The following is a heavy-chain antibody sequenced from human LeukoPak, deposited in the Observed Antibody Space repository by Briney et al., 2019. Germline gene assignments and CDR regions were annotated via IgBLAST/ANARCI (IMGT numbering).Heavy chain of an antibody. CDR1: GFTVSSNY. J-gene: IGHJ3*01. CDR3: AGTTTVITLTAFDF. V-gene: IGHV3-53*01. Sequence: PGGSLRLSCAVSGFTVSSNYMSWVRQAPGKGLEWVSIIYSGGSTDYADSVKGRFTISRDNSKNTLYFQMKSLRAEDTAVYYCAGTTTVITLTAFDFWGQGTMVTVSS. D-gene: IGHD4-11*01. CDR2: IYSGGST.